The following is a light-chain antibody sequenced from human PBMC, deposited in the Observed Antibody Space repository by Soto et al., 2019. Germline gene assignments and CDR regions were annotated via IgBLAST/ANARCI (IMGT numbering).Light chain of an antibody. Sequence: EIVLTQSPGTLSLSPGERATLSCRASQSVSGSYLAWYQQKPRQAPRLLIYGASSRATGIPDRFSGSGSGTDFTLTISRLKPEDFAVYYCQQYGGSPFTFGPGTKVDIK. CDR3: QQYGGSPFT. CDR1: QSVSGSY. CDR2: GAS. J-gene: IGKJ3*01. V-gene: IGKV3-20*01.